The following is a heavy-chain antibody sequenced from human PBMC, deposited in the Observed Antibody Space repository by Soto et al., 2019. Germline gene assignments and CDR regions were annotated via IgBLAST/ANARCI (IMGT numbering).Heavy chain of an antibody. CDR3: ASLPTVPFERGSYYYYGMDV. V-gene: IGHV4-34*01. Sequence: SETMSLICAVYRGSFTRYVLSWIRQSTGTRLEWIGEINHFGSTNYNPSLKSRGALSVDTSKNQFSLKLSSVTAADTAVYYCASLPTVPFERGSYYYYGMDVWGQGTTVTVSS. CDR1: RGSFTRYV. J-gene: IGHJ6*02. CDR2: INHFGST. D-gene: IGHD3-10*01.